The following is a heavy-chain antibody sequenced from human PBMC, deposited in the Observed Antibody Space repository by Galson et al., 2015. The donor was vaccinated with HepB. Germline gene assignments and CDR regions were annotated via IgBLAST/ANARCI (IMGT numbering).Heavy chain of an antibody. J-gene: IGHJ4*02. CDR1: GFTFRNFA. Sequence: SLRPSCAASGFTFRNFAMCWVRQAPGKGLEWVSSIEKDGSGAYFADSVGGRFTISRDNSKNTLYLQLNSLRGEDTAVYYCAKQAGNFIDSWYFDYWGQGSLVTVSS. V-gene: IGHV3-23*03. CDR3: AKQAGNFIDSWYFDY. CDR2: IEKDGSGA.